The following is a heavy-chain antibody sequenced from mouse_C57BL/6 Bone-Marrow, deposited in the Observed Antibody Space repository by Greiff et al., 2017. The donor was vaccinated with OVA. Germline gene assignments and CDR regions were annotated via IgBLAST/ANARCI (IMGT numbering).Heavy chain of an antibody. CDR1: GFTFSDYG. V-gene: IGHV5-15*01. CDR3: AIDYGSREYYAMDY. J-gene: IGHJ4*01. CDR2: ISNLAYSI. Sequence: EVQLVESGGGLVQPGGSLKLSCAASGFTFSDYGMAWVRQAPRKGPEWVAFISNLAYSIYYADTVTGRFTMSRENAKNTLYMELSSLRSEDTAMYYCAIDYGSREYYAMDYWGQGTSVTVSS. D-gene: IGHD1-1*01.